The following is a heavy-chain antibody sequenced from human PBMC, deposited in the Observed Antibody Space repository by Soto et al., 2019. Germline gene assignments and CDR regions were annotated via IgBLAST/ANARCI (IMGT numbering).Heavy chain of an antibody. D-gene: IGHD1-20*01. Sequence: HGESLKISCNGSGYSFTIYWISWVRQMPGKGLEWMGRIDPSDSYTNYSPSSQGHVTISADKSISTAYLQWSSLKASDTAMYYCARHGITGYYYYGMDVWGQGTTVTVSS. J-gene: IGHJ6*02. CDR1: GYSFTIYW. CDR2: IDPSDSYT. V-gene: IGHV5-10-1*01. CDR3: ARHGITGYYYYGMDV.